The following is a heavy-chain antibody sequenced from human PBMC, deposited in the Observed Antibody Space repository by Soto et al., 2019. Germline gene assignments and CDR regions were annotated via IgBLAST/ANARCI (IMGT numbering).Heavy chain of an antibody. CDR3: ARSTGSNYYFDY. J-gene: IGHJ4*02. V-gene: IGHV1-69*13. Sequence: GASVKVSCKASGGTFSSYAISWVRQAPGQGLEWMGGIIPIFGTANYAQKFQGRVTITADESTSTAYMELSSLRSEDTAVYYCARSTGSNYYFDYWGQGTLVTVSS. D-gene: IGHD2-2*01. CDR2: IIPIFGTA. CDR1: GGTFSSYA.